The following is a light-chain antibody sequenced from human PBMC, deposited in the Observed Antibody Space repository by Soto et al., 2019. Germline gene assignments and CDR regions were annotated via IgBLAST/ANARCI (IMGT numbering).Light chain of an antibody. J-gene: IGLJ2*01. V-gene: IGLV1-40*01. CDR1: SYNIGAGYD. CDR3: QSYDSSLSISV. CDR2: GDI. Sequence: QTVVTQPPSVSGAPGQRVSISCTGTSYNIGAGYDVHWYQHLPGTAPKLLIFGDINRPSGVPDRFSGSKSGTSASLAITGLQAEDEADYYCQSYDSSLSISVFGGGTKLTVL.